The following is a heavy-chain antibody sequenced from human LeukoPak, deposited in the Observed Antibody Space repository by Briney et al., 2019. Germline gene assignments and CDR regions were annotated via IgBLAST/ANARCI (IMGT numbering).Heavy chain of an antibody. CDR2: IKKDGSEK. J-gene: IGHJ4*02. Sequence: GGSLRLSCAASGFTFSRYWMSWVRQAPGKGPEWVANIKKDGSEKYYVDSVKGRFTISRDNVKNSLYLQINSLRAEDTALYYCSRGDYGGNTYYFDSWGQGTLVIVSS. V-gene: IGHV3-7*04. CDR1: GFTFSRYW. CDR3: SRGDYGGNTYYFDS. D-gene: IGHD4-23*01.